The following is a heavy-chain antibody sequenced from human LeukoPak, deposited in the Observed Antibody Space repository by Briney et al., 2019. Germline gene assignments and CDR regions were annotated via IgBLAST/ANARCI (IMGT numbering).Heavy chain of an antibody. CDR1: GYIFNNYA. V-gene: IGHV1-18*01. Sequence: ASVKVSCKASGYIFNNYAISWVRQAPGQGLEWLGRINYYSTNAGYIQNLQGRVTMTTDTSTSTAYLEIRNLRSDDTAMYYCARHEAVAFDLWGQGTMVIASS. J-gene: IGHJ3*01. D-gene: IGHD4-17*01. CDR2: INYYSTNA. CDR3: ARHEAVAFDL.